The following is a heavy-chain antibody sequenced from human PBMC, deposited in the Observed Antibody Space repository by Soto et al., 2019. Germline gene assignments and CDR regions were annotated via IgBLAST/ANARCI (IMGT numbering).Heavy chain of an antibody. CDR3: ARSIDHGDYSVYYFDY. CDR2: IYYSGST. CDR1: GGSISSGGYY. J-gene: IGHJ4*02. Sequence: PSETLAITCTVSGGSISSGGYYWSWIRQHAGKGLEWIGYIYYSGSTYYNPSLKSRVTISVDTSKNQFSLKLSSVTAADTAVYYCARSIDHGDYSVYYFDYWGQGTLVTVSS. D-gene: IGHD4-17*01. V-gene: IGHV4-31*03.